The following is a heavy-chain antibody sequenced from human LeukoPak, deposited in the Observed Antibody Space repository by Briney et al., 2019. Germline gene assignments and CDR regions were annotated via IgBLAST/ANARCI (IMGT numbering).Heavy chain of an antibody. V-gene: IGHV3-33*01. Sequence: GGSLRLSCAASGFTFSSYGMHWVRQAPGKGLEWVAVIWYAGSNKYYADSVKGRFTISRDKSKNTLYLQMNSLRAEDTGVYYCARGVGSASYYGMDVWGQGTTVTVSS. CDR3: ARGVGSASYYGMDV. CDR2: IWYAGSNK. CDR1: GFTFSSYG. J-gene: IGHJ6*02. D-gene: IGHD2-2*01.